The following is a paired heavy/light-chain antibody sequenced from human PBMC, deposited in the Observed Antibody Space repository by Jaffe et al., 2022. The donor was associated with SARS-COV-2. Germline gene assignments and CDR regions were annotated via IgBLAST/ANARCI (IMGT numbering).Light chain of an antibody. J-gene: IGLJ2*01. V-gene: IGLV7-46*01. CDR1: TGAVTNGHY. CDR3: LLYCSGPVV. Sequence: QAVVTQEPSLTVSPGGTVTLTCGSSTGAVTNGHYPYWFQQKPGQAPRTLIYDTSIRHSWTPDRFSGSLLGGKAALTLSGAQPEDEAEYYCLLYCSGPVVFGGGTKLTVL. CDR2: DTS.
Heavy chain of an antibody. CDR2: IYSNGNP. CDR1: GASVGSGNNY. J-gene: IGHJ5*02. D-gene: IGHD1-1*01. V-gene: IGHV4-61*02. Sequence: QVQLQESGPGLVKPSQTLSLTCAVSGASVGSGNNYWSWIRQPAGKGLEWIGRIYSNGNPSFNPSLKSRVALSLDTSKNQFSLRLSSVTAADTAVYYCAKFPPGSWGQGTLVTVSS. CDR3: AKFPPGS.